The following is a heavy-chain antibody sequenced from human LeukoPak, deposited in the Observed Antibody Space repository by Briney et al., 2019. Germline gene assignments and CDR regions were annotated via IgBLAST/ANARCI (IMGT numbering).Heavy chain of an antibody. D-gene: IGHD5-12*01. CDR2: ISSSSSYI. Sequence: GGSLRLSCAASGFTFSSYSMNWVRQAPGKGLEWVSSISSSSSYIYYADSVKGRFTISRDNAKNSLYLQMNSLRAEDTAVYYCARSYGGYDFGYYYYYMDVWGKGTTVTVSS. CDR1: GFTFSSYS. CDR3: ARSYGGYDFGYYYYYMDV. J-gene: IGHJ6*03. V-gene: IGHV3-21*04.